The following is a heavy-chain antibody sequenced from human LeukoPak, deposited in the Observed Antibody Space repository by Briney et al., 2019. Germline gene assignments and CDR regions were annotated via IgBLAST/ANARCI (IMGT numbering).Heavy chain of an antibody. D-gene: IGHD6-19*01. CDR1: GFTLSSYA. CDR3: AKDYSSGWYDY. J-gene: IGHJ5*01. V-gene: IGHV3-23*01. CDR2: ISGSGGST. Sequence: GGSLRLSCAASGFTLSSYAMSWVRQSPGKGLEWVSVISGSGGSTNYADSVKGRFTISRDNSKNTLYLQMNSLRAEDTAVYYCAKDYSSGWYDYWGQGTLVTVSS.